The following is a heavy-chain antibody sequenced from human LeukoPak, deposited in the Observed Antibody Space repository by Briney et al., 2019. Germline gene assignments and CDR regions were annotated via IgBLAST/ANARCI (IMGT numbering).Heavy chain of an antibody. CDR1: GGSISSSTYC. J-gene: IGHJ2*01. V-gene: IGHV4-39*01. Sequence: PSETLSLTCTVSGGSISSSTYCWGWIRQPPGKGLEWIGSMSYSGSTYYNPSLSLKSRVTISVDTSKKQFSLKLSSVTAADTAVYCARLSSSWYQDWYFDLWGRGTLVTVSS. CDR3: ARLSSSWYQDWYFDL. CDR2: MSYSGST. D-gene: IGHD6-13*01.